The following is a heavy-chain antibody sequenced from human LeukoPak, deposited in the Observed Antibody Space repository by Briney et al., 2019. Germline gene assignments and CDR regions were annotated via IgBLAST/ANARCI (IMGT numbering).Heavy chain of an antibody. CDR2: ITSNGDNT. Sequence: GGSLRLSCSASGFTFSSYAMHWVRQAPGKRLDYVSAITSNGDNTYYADSVKGRFTISRDNSKNTLYLQMSSLRAEDTAVYYCVKDERGYSAYWGQGTLVTVSS. CDR3: VKDERGYSAY. J-gene: IGHJ4*02. V-gene: IGHV3-64D*06. CDR1: GFTFSSYA. D-gene: IGHD5-12*01.